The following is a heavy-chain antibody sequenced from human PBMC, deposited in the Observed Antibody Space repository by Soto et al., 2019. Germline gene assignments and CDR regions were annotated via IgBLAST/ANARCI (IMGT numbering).Heavy chain of an antibody. CDR1: GFSFGSNS. CDR3: VILADGKFDL. CDR2: ISDTSHRI. J-gene: IGHJ5*02. D-gene: IGHD6-19*01. Sequence: EVLLLGSGGGLVQPGGSLRLSCSASGFSFGSNSMAWVRQAPGKGLEYVASISDTSHRIFHADPLKGRFTISRDNSRNRLYLEMKSLRAEDTALYYCVILADGKFDLWGQGTLVIVSS. V-gene: IGHV3-23*01.